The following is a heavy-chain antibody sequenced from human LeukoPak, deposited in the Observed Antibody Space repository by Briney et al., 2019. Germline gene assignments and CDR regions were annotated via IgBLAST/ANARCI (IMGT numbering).Heavy chain of an antibody. Sequence: SEALSVTCTVSGASISRYYWSWIRQPAGKGLEWIGRIYTSGSTNYNPSLKSRVTISVDKSKNQLSLKLSSVTAADTAVYYCARGPVDTTYLGFDYWGQGTLVTVSS. D-gene: IGHD5-18*01. V-gene: IGHV4-4*07. CDR3: ARGPVDTTYLGFDY. J-gene: IGHJ4*02. CDR1: GASISRYY. CDR2: IYTSGST.